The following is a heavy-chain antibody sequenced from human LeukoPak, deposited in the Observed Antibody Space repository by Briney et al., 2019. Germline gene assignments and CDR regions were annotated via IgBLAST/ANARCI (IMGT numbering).Heavy chain of an antibody. CDR3: AGLNYYDSSDHYCYYGMDV. CDR2: IIPIFGTA. V-gene: IGHV1-69*13. CDR1: GGTFSSYA. D-gene: IGHD3-22*01. Sequence: SVKVSCKASGGTFSSYAISWVRRAPGQGLEWMGGIIPIFGTANYAQKFQGRVTITADESTSTAYMELSSLRSEDTAVYYCAGLNYYDSSDHYCYYGMDVWGQGTTVTVSS. J-gene: IGHJ6*02.